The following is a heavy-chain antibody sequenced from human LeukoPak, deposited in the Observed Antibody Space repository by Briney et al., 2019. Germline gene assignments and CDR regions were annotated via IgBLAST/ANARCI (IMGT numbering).Heavy chain of an antibody. D-gene: IGHD2-21*02. CDR3: ARGDDGY. CDR2: ISYDGSNK. J-gene: IGHJ4*02. V-gene: IGHV3-30-3*01. Sequence: GGSLRLSCAASGFTFSSYAMHWVCQAPGKGLEWVAVISYDGSNKYYADSVKGRFTISRDNSKNTLYLQMNSLRAEDTAVYYCARGDDGYWGQGTLVTVSS. CDR1: GFTFSSYA.